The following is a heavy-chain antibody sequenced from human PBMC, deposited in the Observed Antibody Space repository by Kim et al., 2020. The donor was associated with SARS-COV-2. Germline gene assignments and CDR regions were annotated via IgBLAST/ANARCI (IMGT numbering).Heavy chain of an antibody. J-gene: IGHJ4*02. Sequence: SETLSLTCTVSGGSISSSSYYWGWIRQPPGKGLEWIGSIYYSGSTYYNPSLKSRVTISVDTSKNQFSLKLSSVTAADTAVYYCASYYGDYADYWGQGTLVTVSS. CDR1: GGSISSSSYY. CDR3: ASYYGDYADY. V-gene: IGHV4-39*01. CDR2: IYYSGST. D-gene: IGHD4-17*01.